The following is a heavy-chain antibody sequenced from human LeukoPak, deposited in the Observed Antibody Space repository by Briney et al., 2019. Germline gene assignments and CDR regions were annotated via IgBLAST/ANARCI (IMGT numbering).Heavy chain of an antibody. J-gene: IGHJ4*02. CDR2: IRSKAYGGTT. D-gene: IGHD3-3*01. Sequence: PGGSLRLSCTASGFPFGAYAMSWVRQAPGKGLEWLGFIRSKAYGGTTEYAASVKGRFTISRDDSKSIAYLQMNSLKTEDTAVYYCIRHNDISSGYYLFDYWGQGTLVTVSS. CDR3: IRHNDISSGYYLFDY. CDR1: GFPFGAYA. V-gene: IGHV3-49*04.